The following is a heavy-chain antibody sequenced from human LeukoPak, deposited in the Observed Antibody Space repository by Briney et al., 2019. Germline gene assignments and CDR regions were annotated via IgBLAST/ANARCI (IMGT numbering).Heavy chain of an antibody. J-gene: IGHJ6*02. CDR3: ARSILRFLEWDYYGMDV. D-gene: IGHD3-3*01. CDR1: GFTFSSYS. Sequence: GGSLRLSCAASGFTFSSYSMNWVRQAPGKGLEWVSSISSSSSYIYYADSVKGRFTISRDNAKNSLYLQMNSLRAEDTAVYYCARSILRFLEWDYYGMDVWGQGTTVTVSS. V-gene: IGHV3-21*01. CDR2: ISSSSSYI.